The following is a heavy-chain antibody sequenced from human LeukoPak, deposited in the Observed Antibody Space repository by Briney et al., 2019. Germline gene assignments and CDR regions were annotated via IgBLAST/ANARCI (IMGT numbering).Heavy chain of an antibody. CDR3: ARGNGGIRGFDY. V-gene: IGHV4-61*02. CDR2: IYTSGST. CDR1: GGSISSGSYY. J-gene: IGHJ4*02. D-gene: IGHD3-10*01. Sequence: SETLSLTCTVSGGSISSGSYYWSWIRQPAGKGLEWIGRIYTSGSTNYNPSLKSRVTISVDTSKNQFSLKLGSVTAADTAVYYCARGNGGIRGFDYWGQGTLVTVSS.